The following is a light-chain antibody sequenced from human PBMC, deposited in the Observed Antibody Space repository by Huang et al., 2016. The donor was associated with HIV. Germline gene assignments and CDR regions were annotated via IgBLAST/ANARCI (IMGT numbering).Light chain of an antibody. V-gene: IGKV3-15*01. CDR1: ESIGNN. CDR2: GAS. Sequence: EIVMTQSPVTLSVSPGERATLSCRASESIGNNLALYQQKPGQAPSLLMYGASTRAAAVPARFSGSGSGTEFTLTISSPQSEDFAVYFCQQYNNWPMYTFGQGTKLEIK. J-gene: IGKJ2*01. CDR3: QQYNNWPMYT.